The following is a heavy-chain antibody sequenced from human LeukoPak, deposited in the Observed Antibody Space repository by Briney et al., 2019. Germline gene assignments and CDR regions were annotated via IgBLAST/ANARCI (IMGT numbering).Heavy chain of an antibody. CDR3: ARDPNGDYVGAFDM. D-gene: IGHD4-17*01. CDR1: GCILSEYA. J-gene: IGHJ3*02. Sequence: GAPVLSFPCPGCILSEYAMMRGRQSPGQGPAGVAAIRCAGGGAFQPDSVRRRFTISRDNSKYTLFLQMNSLRAECTAVCYCARDPNGDYVGAFDMWAPGTMVSV. V-gene: IGHV3-23*01. CDR2: IRCAGGGA.